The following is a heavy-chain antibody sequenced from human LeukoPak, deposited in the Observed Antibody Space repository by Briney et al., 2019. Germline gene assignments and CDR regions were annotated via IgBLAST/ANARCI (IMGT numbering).Heavy chain of an antibody. CDR1: GYTFTSYG. CDR3: ARDEDVYSSSSFAYFDY. V-gene: IGHV1-18*01. Sequence: GASVKVSCKASGYTFTSYGISWVRQAPGQGLEWMGWISAYNGNTNYAQKLQGRVTMTTDTSTSTAYMELRSLRSDDTAVYYCARDEDVYSSSSFAYFDYWGQGTLVTVSS. CDR2: ISAYNGNT. D-gene: IGHD6-6*01. J-gene: IGHJ4*02.